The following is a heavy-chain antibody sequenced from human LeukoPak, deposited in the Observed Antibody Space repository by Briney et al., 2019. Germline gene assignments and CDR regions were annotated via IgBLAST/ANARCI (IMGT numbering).Heavy chain of an antibody. CDR3: ARDRLGGYSYGSPFQH. Sequence: ASVKVSCKASGYTFSNFGISWVRQAPGQGLEWMGWISGNNDNPNYGQKFQGRLTVTTDSSTSTAYMELSSLRSDDTAVYYCARDRLGGYSYGSPFQHWGQGTLVTVFS. CDR2: ISGNNDNP. J-gene: IGHJ1*01. CDR1: GYTFSNFG. D-gene: IGHD5-12*01. V-gene: IGHV1-18*01.